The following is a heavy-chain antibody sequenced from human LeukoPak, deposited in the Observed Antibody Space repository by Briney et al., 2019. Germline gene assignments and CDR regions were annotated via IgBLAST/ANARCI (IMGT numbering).Heavy chain of an antibody. V-gene: IGHV3-23*01. D-gene: IGHD2-2*01. CDR2: ISRMGFTT. Sequence: GGSVRHSCAVSGFTLNSNAMCWVRQAPGKGLEWVSGISRMGFTTYYADSVEGRFTISRDTSKNTLYLEMNTLRPEDTAVYYCAKEEVPNIYGGQGTLVTVSS. J-gene: IGHJ4*02. CDR1: GFTLNSNA. CDR3: AKEEVPNIY.